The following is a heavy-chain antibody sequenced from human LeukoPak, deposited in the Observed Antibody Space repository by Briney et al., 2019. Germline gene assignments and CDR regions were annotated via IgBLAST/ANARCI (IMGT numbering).Heavy chain of an antibody. CDR2: IYWDDDK. CDR1: GFSLTTNGVG. Sequence: SGPTLVKPTQTLTLTCTFSGFSLTTNGVGVGWIRQPPGKALEWLALIYWDDDKRYSPSLKSRLTITKDTSNNQVVLTMTNMDPVDTATYYCARRNYDFWSGPYYFDYWGQGTLVTVSS. J-gene: IGHJ4*02. V-gene: IGHV2-5*02. CDR3: ARRNYDFWSGPYYFDY. D-gene: IGHD3-3*01.